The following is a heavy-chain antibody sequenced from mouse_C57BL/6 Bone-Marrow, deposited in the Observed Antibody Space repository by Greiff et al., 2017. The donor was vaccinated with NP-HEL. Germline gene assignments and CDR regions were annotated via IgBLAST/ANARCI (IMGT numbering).Heavy chain of an antibody. J-gene: IGHJ1*03. D-gene: IGHD1-1*01. CDR1: GFTFSDYY. Sequence: EVHLVESGGGLVQPGGSLKLSCAASGFTFSDYYMYWVRQTPEKRLEWVAYISNGGGSTYYPDTVKGRFTISRDNAKNTLYLQMSRLKSEDTAMYYCARRTVGWYFDVWGTGTTVTVSS. CDR3: ARRTVGWYFDV. V-gene: IGHV5-12*01. CDR2: ISNGGGST.